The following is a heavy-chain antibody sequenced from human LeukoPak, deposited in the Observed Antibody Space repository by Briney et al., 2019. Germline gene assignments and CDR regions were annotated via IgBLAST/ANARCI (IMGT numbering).Heavy chain of an antibody. V-gene: IGHV3-30-3*01. D-gene: IGHD1-14*01. Sequence: GGSLRLSCAASGFTFSSYAMHWVRQAPGKGLEWVAVISYDGSNKYYADSVKGRFTISRDNSKNTLYLQMNSLRAEDTAVYYCAREYKPSGGYYYYGMDVWGQGTTVTVSS. CDR1: GFTFSSYA. CDR2: ISYDGSNK. J-gene: IGHJ6*02. CDR3: AREYKPSGGYYYYGMDV.